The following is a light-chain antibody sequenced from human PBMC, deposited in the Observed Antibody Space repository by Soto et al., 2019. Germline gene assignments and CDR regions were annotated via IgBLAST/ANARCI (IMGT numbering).Light chain of an antibody. CDR1: KNDIGVYDF. CDR2: EVV. J-gene: IGLJ1*01. V-gene: IGLV2-8*01. Sequence: QFALTQPPSASGSPGQSVTISCTGTKNDIGVYDFVSWYQHHPGKAPRLIIYEVVQRPSGVPDRFSGSKSGNTASLTVSGLLAADEADYFCKSYAGSNTYVFGSGTKLTVL. CDR3: KSYAGSNTYV.